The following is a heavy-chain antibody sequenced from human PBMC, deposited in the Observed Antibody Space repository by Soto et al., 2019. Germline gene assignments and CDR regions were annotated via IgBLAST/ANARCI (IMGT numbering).Heavy chain of an antibody. D-gene: IGHD3-3*01. CDR2: FDPEDGET. V-gene: IGHV1-24*01. Sequence: GASVKVSWKVSGYTLTELSMHWVRQAPGKGLEWMGGFDPEDGETIYAQKFQGRVTMTEDTSTDTAYMELSSLRSEDTAVYYCATLAVITIFGVHPTYSVMAVWRHGTTVPVSS. J-gene: IGHJ6*02. CDR3: ATLAVITIFGVHPTYSVMAV. CDR1: GYTLTELS.